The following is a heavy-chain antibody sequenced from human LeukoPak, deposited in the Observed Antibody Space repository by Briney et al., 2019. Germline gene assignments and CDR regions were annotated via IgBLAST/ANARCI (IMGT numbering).Heavy chain of an antibody. J-gene: IGHJ5*02. CDR2: IYYSGST. Sequence: SQTLSLTCTVDGGSISSYYWSWIRQPPGNGLELIGYIYYSGSTNYNPSLKSRVTISVDTSKNQSSLKLSSVTAADTAVYYCARDYYGSGSYRGFDPWGQGTLVTVSS. D-gene: IGHD3-10*01. CDR1: GGSISSYY. V-gene: IGHV4-59*01. CDR3: ARDYYGSGSYRGFDP.